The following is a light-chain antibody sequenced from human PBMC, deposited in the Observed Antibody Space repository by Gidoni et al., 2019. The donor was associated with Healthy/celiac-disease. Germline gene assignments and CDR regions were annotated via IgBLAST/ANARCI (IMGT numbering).Light chain of an antibody. J-gene: IGLJ1*01. CDR3: NSRDSSGNLYV. V-gene: IGLV3-19*01. Sequence: SSELTQYPAVSVALGQTVRITCQGDSLRSYYASWYQQKPGQAPVLVIYGKNNRHSGIPDRFSGSSSGNTASLTITDSQAEDEADYYCNSRDSSGNLYVFGTGTKVTVL. CDR1: SLRSYY. CDR2: GKN.